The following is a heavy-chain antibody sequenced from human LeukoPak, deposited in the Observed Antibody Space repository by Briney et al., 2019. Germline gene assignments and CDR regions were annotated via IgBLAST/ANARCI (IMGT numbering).Heavy chain of an antibody. Sequence: GGSLRLSCAASGFTFSSYSMNWVRQAPGKGLEWVSYISSSSSTIYYADSVKGRFTISRDNAKNSLYLQMNSLRAEDTAVYYCARGLFAGVIVSDYWGQGTLVTVSS. D-gene: IGHD3-16*02. J-gene: IGHJ4*02. CDR3: ARGLFAGVIVSDY. CDR1: GFTFSSYS. CDR2: ISSSSSTI. V-gene: IGHV3-48*01.